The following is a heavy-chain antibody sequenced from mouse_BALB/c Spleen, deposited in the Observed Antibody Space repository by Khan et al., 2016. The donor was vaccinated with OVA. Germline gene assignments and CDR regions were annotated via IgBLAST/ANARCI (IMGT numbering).Heavy chain of an antibody. D-gene: IGHD1-1*01. CDR2: INPSIGYT. V-gene: IGHV1-7*01. CDR1: GYTFVNYW. J-gene: IGHJ2*01. Sequence: QVQLQQSGAELAKPGASVKMSCKASGYTFVNYWIFWVRQRPGQGLEWIGYINPSIGYTENNQNFKDKATLTADKASSTANMQLNSLTSEDSSVYYCARRGLRWDFDYWRQGPTLTFSS. CDR3: ARRGLRWDFDY.